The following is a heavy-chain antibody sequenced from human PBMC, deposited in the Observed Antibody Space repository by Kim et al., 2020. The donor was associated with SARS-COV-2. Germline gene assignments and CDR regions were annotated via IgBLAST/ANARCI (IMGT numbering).Heavy chain of an antibody. D-gene: IGHD3-16*01. CDR3: ARARLGGAGAFDI. J-gene: IGHJ3*02. CDR1: EFIFSSYW. V-gene: IGHV3-7*01. Sequence: GGSLRLSCAASEFIFSSYWMTWVRQPPGRGLEWVANINQDASEIYHVDSVEGRFTISRDNAKNSLFLQMNSLRVEDTAVYYCARARLGGAGAFDIWGQGTMVTVSS. CDR2: INQDASEI.